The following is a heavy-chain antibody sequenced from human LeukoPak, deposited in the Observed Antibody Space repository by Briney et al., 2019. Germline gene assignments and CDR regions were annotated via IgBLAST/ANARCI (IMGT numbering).Heavy chain of an antibody. V-gene: IGHV3-53*01. CDR1: GFTVSSNY. CDR3: ASGSTLVQGVIFYY. D-gene: IGHD3-10*01. CDR2: IYSGGNT. Sequence: GGPLRLSCVASGFTVSSNYMSWVRQAPGKGLEWVSVIYSGGNTYYADSVRGRFTISRDSSKNTVYLQMNSLRAEDTAVYHCASGSTLVQGVIFYYWGRGILVTVSS. J-gene: IGHJ4*02.